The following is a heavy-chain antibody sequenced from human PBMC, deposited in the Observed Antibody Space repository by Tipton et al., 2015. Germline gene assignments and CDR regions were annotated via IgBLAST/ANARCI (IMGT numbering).Heavy chain of an antibody. CDR1: GGSISSYY. Sequence: PGLVKPSETLSLTCTVSGGSISSYYWSWIRQPPGKGLEWIGYIYYSGSTNYNPSLKSRVTISVDTSKNQFSLKLSSVTAADTAVYYCARGYLGGATTDYYYYYGMDVWGQGTTVTVSS. D-gene: IGHD1-26*01. V-gene: IGHV4-59*12. CDR2: IYYSGST. J-gene: IGHJ6*02. CDR3: ARGYLGGATTDYYYYYGMDV.